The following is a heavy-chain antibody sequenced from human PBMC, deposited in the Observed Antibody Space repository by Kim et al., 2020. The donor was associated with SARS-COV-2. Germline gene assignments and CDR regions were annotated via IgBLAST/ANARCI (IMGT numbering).Heavy chain of an antibody. J-gene: IGHJ5*02. Sequence: ASVKVSCKASGYTLTGHYIHWVRQAPGQGLEWMGWINPNSGGIISAQNFQGRVIMTSDTSISTAYMELSRLTSDDTAVYYCARGVAGGMSWFDPWGQGTPVTVSS. CDR1: GYTLTGHY. CDR3: ARGVAGGMSWFDP. D-gene: IGHD3-16*01. CDR2: INPNSGGI. V-gene: IGHV1-2*02.